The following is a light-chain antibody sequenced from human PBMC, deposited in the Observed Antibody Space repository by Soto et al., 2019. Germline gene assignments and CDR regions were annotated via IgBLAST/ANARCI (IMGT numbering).Light chain of an antibody. Sequence: DIQMTQSPSTLSGSVGDRVTITCRASQTISSWLAWYQQKPGKAPKLLIYKASTLKSGVQSRFSGSGSGTEFTLTIRSLQPDDFATYYCKQYNSYPLTFGGGTKVDI. J-gene: IGKJ4*01. V-gene: IGKV1-5*03. CDR3: KQYNSYPLT. CDR2: KAS. CDR1: QTISSW.